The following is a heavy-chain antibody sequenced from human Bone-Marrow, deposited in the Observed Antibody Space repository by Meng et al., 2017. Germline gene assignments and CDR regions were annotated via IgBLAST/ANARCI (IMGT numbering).Heavy chain of an antibody. J-gene: IGHJ5*02. D-gene: IGHD5-18*01. V-gene: IGHV1-8*01. CDR1: GHTFTRYD. Sequence: VQLVAAGDEVTTPCALVTGASKASGHTFTRYDIICGRQATGQWLEWSGWMNPNSGNTGYEQKFQGRVTMTRNTSISTAYMELSSLRSEDTAVYYCARRRIQSTNWFDPWGQGTLVTVSS. CDR2: MNPNSGNT. CDR3: ARRRIQSTNWFDP.